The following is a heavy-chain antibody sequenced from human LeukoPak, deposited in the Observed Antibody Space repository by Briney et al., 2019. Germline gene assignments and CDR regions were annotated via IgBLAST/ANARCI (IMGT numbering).Heavy chain of an antibody. J-gene: IGHJ4*02. CDR2: IYYSGST. CDR3: ARGPSRGPLWFGEFYFDY. V-gene: IGHV4-39*07. Sequence: SETLTLTCTVSGGSISSSSYYWGWIRQPPGKGLEWIGSIYYSGSTYYNPSLKSRVTISVDTSKNQFSLKLSSVTAADTAVYYCARGPSRGPLWFGEFYFDYWGQGTLVTVSS. CDR1: GGSISSSSYY. D-gene: IGHD3-10*01.